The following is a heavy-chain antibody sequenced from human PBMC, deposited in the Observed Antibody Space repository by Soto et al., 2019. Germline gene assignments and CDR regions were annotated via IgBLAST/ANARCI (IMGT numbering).Heavy chain of an antibody. Sequence: VQLVESGGVLVQPGESLRLSCTASGLTFSISWMTWVRQAPGEGLEWVSNINPAGNVQHYADSVKERFTISRDNAKNSLFLQMSGLRVEDTAVYYCATANTPYAFDMWGQGTMVTVSS. V-gene: IGHV3-7*01. J-gene: IGHJ3*02. CDR2: INPAGNVQ. CDR1: GLTFSISW. CDR3: ATANTPYAFDM.